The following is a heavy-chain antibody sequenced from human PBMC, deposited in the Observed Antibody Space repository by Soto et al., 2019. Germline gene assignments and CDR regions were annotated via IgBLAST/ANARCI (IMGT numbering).Heavy chain of an antibody. CDR1: GFTSGDYA. D-gene: IGHD3-9*01. CDR2: IRSKAYGGTT. Sequence: PGGPLRLSCPASGFTSGDYAMSWFRQAPGKGRGWVGFIRSKAYGGTTEYAAAVKGRFTISRDDSKSIAYPQMNSLKPEDTAVYYCTCYLRYFDWLTPSDAFDIWGQGTMVTVSS. V-gene: IGHV3-49*03. J-gene: IGHJ3*02. CDR3: TCYLRYFDWLTPSDAFDI.